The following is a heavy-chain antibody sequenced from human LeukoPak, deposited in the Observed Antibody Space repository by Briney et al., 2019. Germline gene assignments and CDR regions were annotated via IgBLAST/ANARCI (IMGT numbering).Heavy chain of an antibody. Sequence: GGSLRLSCAASGITFSSDSMNWVRQAPGKGLEWVANIKQDGSEKYYVDSVKGRFTISRDNAKNSLYLQMNSLRAEDTAVYYCARNTISSGYYYVLNWFDPWGQGTLVTVSS. CDR2: IKQDGSEK. V-gene: IGHV3-7*01. D-gene: IGHD3-22*01. J-gene: IGHJ5*02. CDR3: ARNTISSGYYYVLNWFDP. CDR1: GITFSSDS.